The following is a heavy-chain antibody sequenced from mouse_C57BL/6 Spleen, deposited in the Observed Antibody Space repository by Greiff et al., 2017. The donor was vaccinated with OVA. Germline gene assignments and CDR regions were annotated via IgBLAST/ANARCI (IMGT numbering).Heavy chain of an antibody. D-gene: IGHD2-1*01. Sequence: EVPGVESGGGLVKPGGSLKLSCAASGFTFSSYTMSWVRQTPEKRLEWVATISGGGGNTYYPDSVKGRFTISRDNAKNTLYLQMSSLRSEDTALYYCARPTMAPYWYFDVWGTGTTVTVSS. V-gene: IGHV5-9*01. J-gene: IGHJ1*03. CDR1: GFTFSSYT. CDR2: ISGGGGNT. CDR3: ARPTMAPYWYFDV.